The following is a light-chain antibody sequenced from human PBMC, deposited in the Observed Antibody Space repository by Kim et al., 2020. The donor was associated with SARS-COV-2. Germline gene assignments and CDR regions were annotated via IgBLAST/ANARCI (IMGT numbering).Light chain of an antibody. CDR3: QQYGSSPVT. V-gene: IGKV3-20*01. Sequence: EIVLTQSPGTLSLSPGERATLSCRASQSVSSSYLAWYQQKPGQAPRLLIYGASSRATGIPDRFSGSGSGTDFTLTISRLEPEDFAVYYYQQYGSSPVTFGQGTKVDIK. CDR2: GAS. CDR1: QSVSSSY. J-gene: IGKJ1*01.